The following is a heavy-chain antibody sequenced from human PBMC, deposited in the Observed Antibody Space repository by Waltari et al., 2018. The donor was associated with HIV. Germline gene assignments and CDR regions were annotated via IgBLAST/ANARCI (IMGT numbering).Heavy chain of an antibody. D-gene: IGHD3-22*01. CDR2: IWYDGENK. Sequence: QVQLVESGGGVVQPGRSLSLSCAASGFTFSHFAMHWVRQAPGKGLEWVAVIWYDGENKYYADSVKGRFTISRDNSKNTLYLQMNSLRVEDTAVYYCARGGYYYDISGYYHYWGQGTLVTVSS. CDR3: ARGGYYYDISGYYHY. CDR1: GFTFSHFA. J-gene: IGHJ4*02. V-gene: IGHV3-33*01.